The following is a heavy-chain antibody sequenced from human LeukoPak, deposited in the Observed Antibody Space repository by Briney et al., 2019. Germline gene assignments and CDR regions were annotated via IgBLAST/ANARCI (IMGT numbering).Heavy chain of an antibody. CDR3: ARDPGSSWGFDY. Sequence: PSETLSLTCTVSGGSISSYYWSWIRQPPGKGLEWIGYINYSGSTNYNPSLKSRVTISIDTSKNQFSLNLRSVTAADTAVYYCARDPGSSWGFDYWGQGTLVTVSS. D-gene: IGHD6-13*01. CDR1: GGSISSYY. J-gene: IGHJ4*02. CDR2: INYSGST. V-gene: IGHV4-59*01.